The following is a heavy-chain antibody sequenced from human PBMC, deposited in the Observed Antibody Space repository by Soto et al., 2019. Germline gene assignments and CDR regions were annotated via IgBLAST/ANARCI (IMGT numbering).Heavy chain of an antibody. J-gene: IGHJ4*02. Sequence: QVQLVESGGGVVQPGRSLRLSCAASGFTFSSYGMHWVRQAPGKGLEWVAVIWYDGSNKYYADSVKGRFTISRDNSKNTLYLQMNSLRAEDTAVYYCATGPGYCSSTSCFYFDYWGQGTLVTVSS. V-gene: IGHV3-33*01. D-gene: IGHD2-2*01. CDR3: ATGPGYCSSTSCFYFDY. CDR2: IWYDGSNK. CDR1: GFTFSSYG.